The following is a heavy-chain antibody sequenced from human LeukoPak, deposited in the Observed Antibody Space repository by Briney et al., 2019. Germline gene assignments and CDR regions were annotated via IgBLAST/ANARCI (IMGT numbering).Heavy chain of an antibody. Sequence: ASVKVSCKASGGTFSSYGISWVRQAPGQGLEWMGWINPNSGGADYAQKFQGRVTMTRDTSTSTVYMELSSLRSEDTAVYYCARGSGWFGEFRAMDVWGKGTTVTISS. CDR3: ARGSGWFGEFRAMDV. CDR1: GGTFSSYG. CDR2: INPNSGGA. D-gene: IGHD3-10*01. J-gene: IGHJ6*04. V-gene: IGHV1-8*02.